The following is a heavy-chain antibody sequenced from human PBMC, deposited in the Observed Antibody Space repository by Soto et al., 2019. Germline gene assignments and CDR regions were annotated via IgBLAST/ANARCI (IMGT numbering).Heavy chain of an antibody. J-gene: IGHJ4*02. D-gene: IGHD5-18*01. Sequence: GWSLGLCCEYSVFTFITYAMSWVRQTPGKGLEWVSSVSGSGSRTYYTDSLKGRFTIFRDNSKNTLYLQMTSLRAEDTAVYYCAKAVMQLWLPYYFDYWGQGIVVTVSS. CDR2: VSGSGSRT. CDR1: VFTFITYA. V-gene: IGHV3-23*01. CDR3: AKAVMQLWLPYYFDY.